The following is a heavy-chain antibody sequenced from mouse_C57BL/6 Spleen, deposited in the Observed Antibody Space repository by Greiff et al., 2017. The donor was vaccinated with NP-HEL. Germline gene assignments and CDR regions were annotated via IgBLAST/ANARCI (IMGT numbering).Heavy chain of an antibody. Sequence: EVKLMESGGGLVQPGGSLKLSCAASGFTFSDYYMYWVRQTPEKRLEWVAYISNGGGSTYYPDTVKGRFTISRDNAKNTLYLQMSRLKSEDTAMYYCASTIYRLWYFDVWGTGTTVTVSS. CDR2: ISNGGGST. D-gene: IGHD1-1*01. CDR3: ASTIYRLWYFDV. J-gene: IGHJ1*03. CDR1: GFTFSDYY. V-gene: IGHV5-12*01.